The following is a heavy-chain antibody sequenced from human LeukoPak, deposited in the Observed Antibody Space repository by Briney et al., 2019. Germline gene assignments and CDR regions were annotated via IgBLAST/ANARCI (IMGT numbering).Heavy chain of an antibody. CDR2: ILSDGNDK. CDR1: GFTFSSYD. Sequence: GGSLRLSCAASGFTFSSYDMHWVRQAPGRGLEWVAIILSDGNDKYYADSVKGRFTISRDNSKDTLDLQMNSLRAEDTAVYYCAKDRTSSWSWDYWGQGTLVIVSS. D-gene: IGHD6-13*01. CDR3: AKDRTSSWSWDY. V-gene: IGHV3-30*18. J-gene: IGHJ4*02.